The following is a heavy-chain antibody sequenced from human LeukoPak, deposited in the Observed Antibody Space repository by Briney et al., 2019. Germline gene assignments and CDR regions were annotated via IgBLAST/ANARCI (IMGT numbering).Heavy chain of an antibody. V-gene: IGHV1-2*02. Sequence: ASVRVSCKASGYTFTGYWLHWVRQAPGQGLEWMGNINANTGHTNYAQKFQGRVTMTRDTSISTAYMELSRLRSDDTAVYYCARAYYYDSSGYEFDYWGQGTLVTVSS. J-gene: IGHJ4*02. CDR3: ARAYYYDSSGYEFDY. D-gene: IGHD3-22*01. CDR2: INANTGHT. CDR1: GYTFTGYW.